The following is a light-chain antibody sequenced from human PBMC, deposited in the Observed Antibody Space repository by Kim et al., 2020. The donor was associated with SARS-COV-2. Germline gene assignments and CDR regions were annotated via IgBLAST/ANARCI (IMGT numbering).Light chain of an antibody. V-gene: IGKV1-5*03. CDR3: KQYETYGT. CDR1: QSVDGW. Sequence: DIQMTQSPSTLSAFVGNSVTITCRASQSVDGWLAWYQQQPGKAPKLLIYQASKLASGVPSRFSDSGSGTDFTLTISNLHPDDSAIYYWKQYETYGTFGPGTKVDIK. J-gene: IGKJ1*01. CDR2: QAS.